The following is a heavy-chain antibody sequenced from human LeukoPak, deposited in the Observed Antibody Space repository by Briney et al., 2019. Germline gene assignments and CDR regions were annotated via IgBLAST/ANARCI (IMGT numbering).Heavy chain of an antibody. D-gene: IGHD5-12*01. J-gene: IGHJ4*02. CDR2: INPNSGGT. V-gene: IGHV1-2*02. Sequence: INPNSGGTNYAQKFQGRVTMTRDTSISTAYMELSRLRSDDTAVYYCARNLRGYSGYDGDYWGQGTLVTVSS. CDR3: ARNLRGYSGYDGDY.